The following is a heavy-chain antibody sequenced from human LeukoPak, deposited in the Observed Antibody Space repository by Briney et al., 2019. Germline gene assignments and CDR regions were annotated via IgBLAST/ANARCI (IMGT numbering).Heavy chain of an antibody. V-gene: IGHV7-4-1*04. CDR3: ARYDYDTTGYLYWFDP. CDR2: INTNTGNP. D-gene: IGHD3-22*01. J-gene: IGHJ5*02. Sequence: GASVKVSCKASGYAFNYNGIHWVRQAPGQGLEWMGRINTNTGNPTYAQGFTGRFVFSLDTSISMAYLQITSLKPEDTAVYYCARYDYDTTGYLYWFDPWGQGTLVTVSS. CDR1: GYAFNYNG.